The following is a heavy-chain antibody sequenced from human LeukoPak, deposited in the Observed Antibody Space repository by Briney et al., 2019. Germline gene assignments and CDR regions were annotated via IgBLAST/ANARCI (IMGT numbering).Heavy chain of an antibody. J-gene: IGHJ4*02. Sequence: GGSLRLSCAASGFTFSSYVMHWVRQAPGKGLEWVAIISYDGSNEYYADSVKGRFTISRDNSKNTLYLQMNSLRAADTAVYYYARGKGTSYLSSFDYWGQGTLVTVSS. D-gene: IGHD6-6*01. CDR1: GFTFSSYV. V-gene: IGHV3-30*04. CDR2: ISYDGSNE. CDR3: ARGKGTSYLSSFDY.